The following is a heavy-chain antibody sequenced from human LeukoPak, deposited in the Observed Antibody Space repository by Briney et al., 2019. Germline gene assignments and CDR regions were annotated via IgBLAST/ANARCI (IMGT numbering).Heavy chain of an antibody. CDR2: MSKVETNK. CDR1: GFTFSTYT. V-gene: IGHV3-30-3*01. CDR3: ARDYCINDVCYGLSAFDV. Sequence: GGSLRLSCAASGFTFSTYTMHWVRQAPGKGLEWVAVMSKVETNKFYADSVKGRFTVSRDNSRNTLFLQMNSLRPEDTAVYRCARDYCINDVCYGLSAFDVWGLGTMVTVTS. J-gene: IGHJ3*01. D-gene: IGHD2-8*01.